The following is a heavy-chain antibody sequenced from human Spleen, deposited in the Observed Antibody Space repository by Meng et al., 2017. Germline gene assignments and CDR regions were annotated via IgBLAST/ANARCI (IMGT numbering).Heavy chain of an antibody. V-gene: IGHV3-30*04. Sequence: GGSLRLSCVVSGFTFSSYAMHWVRQAPGKGLEWVAVISYDGTNKYYADSVKGRFTISRDNSKNTLYLQMNSLRAEDTAVYYCARDSAMIPENYFDYWGQGTLVTVSS. CDR3: ARDSAMIPENYFDY. CDR1: GFTFSSYA. CDR2: ISYDGTNK. J-gene: IGHJ4*02. D-gene: IGHD3-22*01.